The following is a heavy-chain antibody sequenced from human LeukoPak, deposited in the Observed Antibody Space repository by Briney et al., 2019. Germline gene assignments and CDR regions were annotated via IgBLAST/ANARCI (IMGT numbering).Heavy chain of an antibody. CDR1: GFTFSSYE. V-gene: IGHV3-48*03. D-gene: IGHD3-10*01. CDR2: ISSSGSTI. CDR3: ARLGITMVRGVIPYFDY. Sequence: GGSLRLSCAASGFTFSSYEMNWVRQAPGKGLEWVSYISSSGSTIYYADSVKGRFTISRDNAKNSLYLQMNSLRAEDTAVYYCARLGITMVRGVIPYFDYWGQGTLVTVSS. J-gene: IGHJ4*02.